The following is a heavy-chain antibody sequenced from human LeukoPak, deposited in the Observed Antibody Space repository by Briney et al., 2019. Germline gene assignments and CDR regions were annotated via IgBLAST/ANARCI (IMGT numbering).Heavy chain of an antibody. Sequence: GGSLRLSCAASGFTFSSYAMSWVRQAPGKGLEWVSGISGSGDNTYYADSVKGRFTISRDNSKNTLYVQVNSPETEDTAAYYCAKGSYYDSSGSFYFDYWGQGTLVTVSS. D-gene: IGHD3-22*01. V-gene: IGHV3-23*01. CDR2: ISGSGDNT. CDR1: GFTFSSYA. J-gene: IGHJ4*02. CDR3: AKGSYYDSSGSFYFDY.